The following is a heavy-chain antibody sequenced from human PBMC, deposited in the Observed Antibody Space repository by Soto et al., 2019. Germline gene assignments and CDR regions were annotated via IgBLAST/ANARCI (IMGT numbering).Heavy chain of an antibody. CDR2: ISYDGSNT. CDR3: ARDPIHIPVGYFDYWGQ. J-gene: IGHJ4*02. V-gene: IGHV3-30-3*01. D-gene: IGHD3-9*01. Sequence: QVQLVESGGGVVQPGRSLRLSCAASGFSFSSFAMHWVRQAPGKGLEWVAVISYDGSNTFYADSVKGRFTISRDNSKNTLYLQMNSLRPEDTAVYYCARDPIHIPVGYFDYWGQGGQGTLVTVSS. CDR1: GFSFSSFA.